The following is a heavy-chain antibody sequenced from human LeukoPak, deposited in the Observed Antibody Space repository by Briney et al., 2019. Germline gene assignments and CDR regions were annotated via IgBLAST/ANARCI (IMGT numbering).Heavy chain of an antibody. CDR2: INPNSGGT. J-gene: IGHJ4*02. V-gene: IGHV1-2*06. D-gene: IGHD3-22*01. Sequence: GASVKVSCKASGYTFTGYYMHWVRQAPGQGLEWMGRINPNSGGTNYAQKFQGRVTMTKDTSISTAYMELSSLRSDDTAVYYCARGGYYDSSGNYWGQGTLVTVSS. CDR1: GYTFTGYY. CDR3: ARGGYYDSSGNY.